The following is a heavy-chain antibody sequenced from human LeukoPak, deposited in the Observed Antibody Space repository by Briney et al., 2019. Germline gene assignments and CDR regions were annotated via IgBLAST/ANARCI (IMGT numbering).Heavy chain of an antibody. Sequence: PGGSLRLSCAASGFTFSSYAMNWVRQAPGKGLEWVSAISGSGGTTYYADSVKGRFTISRDNSKNTMYLQMNSLRAEDTAVYYCAKADSGIVGATTIYFDYWGQGTLVTVSS. CDR1: GFTFSSYA. J-gene: IGHJ4*02. V-gene: IGHV3-23*01. CDR2: ISGSGGTT. D-gene: IGHD1-26*01. CDR3: AKADSGIVGATTIYFDY.